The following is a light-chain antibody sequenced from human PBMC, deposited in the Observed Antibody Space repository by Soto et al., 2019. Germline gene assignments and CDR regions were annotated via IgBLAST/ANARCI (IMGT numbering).Light chain of an antibody. CDR1: QSILFSSNNKDC. V-gene: IGKV4-1*01. J-gene: IGKJ2*01. CDR2: WAS. CDR3: QQCSSTPLT. Sequence: DIVMTQSPDSLAVSLGERATINCKSSQSILFSSNNKDCLAWHQQKPGQPPKLRIYWASTRKSGVPDRFTGSGSGTDFPLTIGSVQAEDVAVYYCQQCSSTPLTFGQGTKLEIK.